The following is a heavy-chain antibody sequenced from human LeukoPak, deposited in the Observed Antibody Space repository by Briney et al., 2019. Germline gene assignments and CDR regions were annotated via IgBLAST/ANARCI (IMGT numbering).Heavy chain of an antibody. V-gene: IGHV7-4-1*02. D-gene: IGHD5-18*01. J-gene: IGHJ4*02. CDR3: ARSSWIQQSSDF. CDR1: GYRFTTFA. Sequence: GASVTVSCTASGYRFTTFAMNWVRQAPGQGLEWMGWINTNTGNPTYAQDFTGRFVFSLDTSVTTTFLEISSLKAEDTAIYYCARSSWIQQSSDFWGQGTLVTVSS. CDR2: INTNTGNP.